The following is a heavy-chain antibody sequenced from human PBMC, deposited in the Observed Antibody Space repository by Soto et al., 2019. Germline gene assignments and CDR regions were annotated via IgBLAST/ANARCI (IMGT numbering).Heavy chain of an antibody. CDR1: GYTFTSYA. V-gene: IGHV1-3*01. CDR3: ARDLGTEWELVSPNDDAFDI. Sequence: ASVKVSCKASGYTFTSYAMHWVRQAPGQRLEWMGWINAGNGNTKYSQKFQGRVTITRDTSTSTAYMELSSLRSEDTAVYYCARDLGTEWELVSPNDDAFDIWGQGTMVTVSS. CDR2: INAGNGNT. D-gene: IGHD1-26*01. J-gene: IGHJ3*02.